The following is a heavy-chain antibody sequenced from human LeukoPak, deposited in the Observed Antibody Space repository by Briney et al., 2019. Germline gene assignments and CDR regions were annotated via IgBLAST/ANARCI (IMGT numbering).Heavy chain of an antibody. Sequence: PSETLSLTCSVSGGSISSGSYYWSWIRQPAGKGLEWIGRIYTSGSTNYNPSLKSRVTISVDTSKNQFSLKLSSVTAADTAVYYCARDLDDYYDSSEHWFDPWGQGTLVTVSS. CDR3: ARDLDDYYDSSEHWFDP. D-gene: IGHD3-22*01. CDR1: GGSISSGSYY. J-gene: IGHJ5*02. CDR2: IYTSGST. V-gene: IGHV4-61*02.